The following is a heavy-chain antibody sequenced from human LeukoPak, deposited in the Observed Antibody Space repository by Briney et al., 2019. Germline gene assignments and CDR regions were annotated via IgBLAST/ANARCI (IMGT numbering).Heavy chain of an antibody. CDR2: IYWNDDK. CDR1: GFSLSTSEVG. CDR3: ARMFPTMVWEVIPPFFDY. V-gene: IGHV2-5*01. Sequence: SGPALVKPTQTLTPTCTVSGFSLSTSEVGVGWIRQPPGKALEWLARIYWNDDKGYNPSLKNRLTITKDTSKKQVVLTMTNMDPVDTATYYCARMFPTMVWEVIPPFFDYWGQGILVTVSS. J-gene: IGHJ4*02. D-gene: IGHD3-10*01.